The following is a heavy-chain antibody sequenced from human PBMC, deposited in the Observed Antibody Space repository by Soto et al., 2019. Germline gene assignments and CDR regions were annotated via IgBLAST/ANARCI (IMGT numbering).Heavy chain of an antibody. J-gene: IGHJ6*02. Sequence: QVQLVQSGAEVKKPGSSVKVSCKASGGTFSSYAISWVRQAPGQGLEWMGGIIPIFGTANYAQKFQGRVTITADESTSTAYMELSSLRSEDTAVYYCARVKRGAAAASLYYYYGMDVWGQGTTVTVSS. V-gene: IGHV1-69*12. CDR3: ARVKRGAAAASLYYYYGMDV. D-gene: IGHD6-13*01. CDR2: IIPIFGTA. CDR1: GGTFSSYA.